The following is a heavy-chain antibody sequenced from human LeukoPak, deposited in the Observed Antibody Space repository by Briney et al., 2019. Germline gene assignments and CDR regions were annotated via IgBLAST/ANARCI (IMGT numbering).Heavy chain of an antibody. CDR1: GFTFGDYA. J-gene: IGHJ4*02. CDR3: TRGYGDYVY. Sequence: PGRSLRLSCTASGFTFGDYAMSWVRQAPGKGLEWVAIIRSKAYGGATEYAASVKGRFTISRDDPKSVAYLQMSSLKTDDTAVYYCTRGYGDYVYWGQGTLVSVSS. CDR2: IRSKAYGGAT. D-gene: IGHD4-17*01. V-gene: IGHV3-49*04.